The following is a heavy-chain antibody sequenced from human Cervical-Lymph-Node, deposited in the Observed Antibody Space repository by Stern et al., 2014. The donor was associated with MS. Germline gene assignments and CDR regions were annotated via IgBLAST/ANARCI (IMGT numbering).Heavy chain of an antibody. CDR2: IIPIAGIA. V-gene: IGHV1-69*09. CDR3: ARLQVGDTYYYYDMDV. J-gene: IGHJ6*02. Sequence: VQLVESGAEVRKPGSSVKVSCKASGGTFSSYTISWVRQAPGQGLEWMGRIIPIAGIANYAQKFQGRITITADKSTSTAYMELSSLRSEDTAVYYCARLQVGDTYYYYDMDVWGQGTTVTVSS. D-gene: IGHD1-26*01. CDR1: GGTFSSYT.